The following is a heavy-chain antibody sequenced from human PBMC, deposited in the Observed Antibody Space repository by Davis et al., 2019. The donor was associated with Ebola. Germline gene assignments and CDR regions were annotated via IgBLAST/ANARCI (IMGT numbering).Heavy chain of an antibody. CDR3: VKDSSNIWFNI. CDR2: FGTVGDT. Sequence: PGGSLRLSCAASGFTFSDHNMGWVRQAPGKGLEWVSTFGTVGDTYYADSVKGRFAMSRDNSRGTLYLQMNSLRVEDSAIYYCVKDSSNIWFNIWGQGTLITVSS. CDR1: GFTFSDHN. D-gene: IGHD2/OR15-2a*01. J-gene: IGHJ3*02. V-gene: IGHV3-23*01.